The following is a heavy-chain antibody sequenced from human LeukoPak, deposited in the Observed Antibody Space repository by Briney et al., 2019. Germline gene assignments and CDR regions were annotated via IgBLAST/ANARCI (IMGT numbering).Heavy chain of an antibody. CDR3: ARAFGGDSSSWYRVPNYYYYYMDV. D-gene: IGHD6-13*01. CDR1: GGSISSTSYY. J-gene: IGHJ6*03. CDR2: IYYSGST. V-gene: IGHV4-39*07. Sequence: SETLSLTCTISGGSISSTSYYWGWIRQPPGKGLEWIGSIYYSGSTYYNPSLKSRVTISVDTSKNQFSLKLSSVTAADTAVYYCARAFGGDSSSWYRVPNYYYYYMDVWGKGTTVTVSS.